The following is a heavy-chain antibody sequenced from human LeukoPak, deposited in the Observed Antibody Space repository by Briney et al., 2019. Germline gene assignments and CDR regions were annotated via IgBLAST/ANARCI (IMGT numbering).Heavy chain of an antibody. CDR3: ASCPGPCYYYHGMDV. CDR2: IIPIFGTA. CDR1: GDTFSSYA. V-gene: IGHV1-69*13. J-gene: IGHJ6*02. Sequence: GASVNVSCKASGDTFSSYAISWVRQAPGQGLEWMGGIIPIFGTANYAQKFQGRVTITADESTSTAYMELSSLRSEDTAVYYCASCPGPCYYYHGMDVWGQGTTVTVSS.